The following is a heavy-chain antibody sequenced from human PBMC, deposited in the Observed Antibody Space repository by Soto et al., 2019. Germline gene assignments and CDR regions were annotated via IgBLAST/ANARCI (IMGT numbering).Heavy chain of an antibody. V-gene: IGHV3-23*01. D-gene: IGHD1-7*01. CDR2: ISNNGGST. CDR3: LKLCVFAGERRKKDPNRPCWNW. Sequence: GGSLRLSCAASGFTFSRSSMSWVRQAPGKGLEWVSGISNNGGSTYYADSVKGRFTISRDNSKNTVDLYMNSLRADDTAVYYWLKLCVFAGERRKKDPNRPCWNWGGRETKVTVPP. CDR1: GFTFSRSS. J-gene: IGHJ4*02.